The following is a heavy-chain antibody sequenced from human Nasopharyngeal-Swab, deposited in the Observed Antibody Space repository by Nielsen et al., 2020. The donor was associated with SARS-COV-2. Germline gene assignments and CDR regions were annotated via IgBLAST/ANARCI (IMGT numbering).Heavy chain of an antibody. J-gene: IGHJ5*02. Sequence: SETLSLTCAVYGGSFSGYYWSWIRQPPGKGLEWIGEINHSGSTNYNPSLKSRVTISVDTSKNQFSLKLSSVTAADTAVYYCARVSGYELNWFDLWGQGTLVTVSS. CDR1: GGSFSGYY. CDR2: INHSGST. D-gene: IGHD5-12*01. CDR3: ARVSGYELNWFDL. V-gene: IGHV4-34*01.